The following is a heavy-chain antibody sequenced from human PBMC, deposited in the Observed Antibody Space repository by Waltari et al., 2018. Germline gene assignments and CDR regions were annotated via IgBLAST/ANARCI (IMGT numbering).Heavy chain of an antibody. CDR2: IWYDGSNK. CDR1: GFTFSSYG. CDR3: AREAGPVRGVIIKAYYYGMDV. V-gene: IGHV3-33*01. Sequence: QVQLVESGGGVVQPGRSLRLSCAASGFTFSSYGMHWVRQAPGKGPERVAVIWYDGSNKYYADSVKGRFTISRDNSKNTLYLQMNSLRAEDTAVYYCAREAGPVRGVIIKAYYYGMDVWGQGTTVTVSS. D-gene: IGHD3-10*01. J-gene: IGHJ6*02.